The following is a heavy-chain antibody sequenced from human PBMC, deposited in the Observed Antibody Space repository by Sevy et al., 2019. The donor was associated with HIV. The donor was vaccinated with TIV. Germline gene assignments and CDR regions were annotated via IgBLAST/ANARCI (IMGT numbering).Heavy chain of an antibody. CDR1: GFTFSNAW. V-gene: IGHV3-15*01. J-gene: IGHJ6*02. CDR3: TTDPEDTTFGVVMSMDV. Sequence: GGSLRLSCAASGFTFSNAWMSWVRQAPGKGLEWVGRIKSKTDGGTTDYAAPVKGRFTISRDDSKNTLYLQMNSLKTEDTAVYYCTTDPEDTTFGVVMSMDVWGQRTTVTVSS. CDR2: IKSKTDGGTT. D-gene: IGHD3-3*01.